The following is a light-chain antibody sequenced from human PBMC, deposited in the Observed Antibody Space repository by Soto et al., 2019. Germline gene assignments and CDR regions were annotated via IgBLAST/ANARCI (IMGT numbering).Light chain of an antibody. CDR3: NSYTSSSTYV. Sequence: SLTEPGSPSGAPGQSSALSFTGTRRYVGGYHYVSWYQQHPGKAPKLMIYDVSNRPSGVSSRFSGSKSGNTASLTISGLQAEDEADYYCNSYTSSSTYVFGTGTKVTVL. J-gene: IGLJ1*01. CDR2: DVS. CDR1: RRYVGGYHY. V-gene: IGLV2-14*01.